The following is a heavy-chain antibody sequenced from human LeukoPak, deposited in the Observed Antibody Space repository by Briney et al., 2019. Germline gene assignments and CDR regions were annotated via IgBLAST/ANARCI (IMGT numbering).Heavy chain of an antibody. D-gene: IGHD3-3*01. Sequence: PGGSLRLSCAASGFTFSSYSMNWVRQAPGKGLEWVSSISSSSSYIYYADSVKGRFTISRDNAKNSLYLQMNSLRAGDTAVYYCAREIGVGGIDYYGMDVWGQGTTVTVSS. CDR2: ISSSSSYI. CDR1: GFTFSSYS. V-gene: IGHV3-21*01. CDR3: AREIGVGGIDYYGMDV. J-gene: IGHJ6*02.